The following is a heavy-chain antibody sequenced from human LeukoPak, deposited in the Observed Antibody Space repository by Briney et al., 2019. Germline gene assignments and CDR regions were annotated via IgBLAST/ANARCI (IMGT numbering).Heavy chain of an antibody. J-gene: IGHJ4*02. D-gene: IGHD1-26*01. V-gene: IGHV3-23*01. CDR3: AKSDSWIVGADRAPFDY. CDR2: ISGSGGHT. CDR1: GFTFSSYA. Sequence: GGSLRLSCAASGFTFSSYAMSWVRQAPGKGLDWVSVISGSGGHTYYADSVKGRFTISRDNSKNTLYLQMNSLRAEDTAIYYCAKSDSWIVGADRAPFDYWGQGTLVTVSS.